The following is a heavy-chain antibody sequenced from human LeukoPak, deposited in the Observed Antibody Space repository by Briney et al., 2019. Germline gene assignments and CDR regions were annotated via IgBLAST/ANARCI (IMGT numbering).Heavy chain of an antibody. Sequence: GASVKVSCKASGYTFTSYDINWVRQAPGQGLEWMGWMNPNSGNTGYAQKFQGRVTMTRNTSISTAYMELSSLRSEDPAVYYCARGIGSTTVTTLEYYFDYWGQGTLVTVSS. D-gene: IGHD4-17*01. CDR3: ARGIGSTTVTTLEYYFDY. CDR1: GYTFTSYD. CDR2: MNPNSGNT. V-gene: IGHV1-8*01. J-gene: IGHJ4*02.